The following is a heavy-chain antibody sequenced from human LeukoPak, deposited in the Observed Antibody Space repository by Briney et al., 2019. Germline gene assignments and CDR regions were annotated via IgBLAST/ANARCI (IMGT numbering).Heavy chain of an antibody. J-gene: IGHJ4*02. CDR2: IWYDASKQ. CDR1: GFTFSTYA. D-gene: IGHD1-26*01. V-gene: IGHV3-33*01. CDR3: ARARGSFSYFFDY. Sequence: GGSLRLSCAASGFTFSTYAMHWVRQAPGKGLEWAAIIWYDASKQYYADSVNGRFTISRDNSKNTLYLQMNSLRAEDTAVYYCARARGSFSYFFDYWGQGTLVTVSS.